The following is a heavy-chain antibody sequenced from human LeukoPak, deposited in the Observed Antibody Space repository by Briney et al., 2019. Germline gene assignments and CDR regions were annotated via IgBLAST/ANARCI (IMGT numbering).Heavy chain of an antibody. CDR1: GFTFSSYS. J-gene: IGHJ4*02. V-gene: IGHV3-74*01. CDR3: ARALPYSSQEID. Sequence: GGSLRLSCAASGFTFSSYSMNWVRQAPGKGLVWVSRIRSDGSSTNYADSVKGRFTISRDNAKDTLYLQMNSLRAGDTAVYYCARALPYSSQEIDWGQGTLVT. CDR2: IRSDGSST. D-gene: IGHD2-21*01.